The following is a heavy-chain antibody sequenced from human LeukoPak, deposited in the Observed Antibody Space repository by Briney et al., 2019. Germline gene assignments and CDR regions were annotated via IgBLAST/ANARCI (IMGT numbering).Heavy chain of an antibody. CDR1: GVSISTSTHY. D-gene: IGHD2-15*01. J-gene: IGHJ4*02. V-gene: IGHV4-39*01. CDR3: VRQGGWGGAASLIEF. Sequence: SDTLSLTCTVSGVSISTSTHYWAWIRQPPGKGLEGIGSMFYRGSTYYNASLKSRVTLSGDTSRNQFSLKLSSVPPSETAMYYCVRQGGWGGAASLIEFWGQGTLVTVSS. CDR2: MFYRGST.